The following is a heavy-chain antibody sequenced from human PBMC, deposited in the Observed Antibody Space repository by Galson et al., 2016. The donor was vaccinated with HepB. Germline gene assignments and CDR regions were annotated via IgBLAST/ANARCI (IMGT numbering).Heavy chain of an antibody. V-gene: IGHV4-39*01. Sequence: ETLSLTCTVSGSSVSSVTYFWGWIRQPPGKGLEWIGHISYSDRSYDNPSLKSRVTISLDTSKNQFSLKLTSVIAADTAVYYCARARPYSPWSRSLVTLFDYWGQGTLVTASS. CDR3: ARARPYSPWSRSLVTLFDY. CDR1: GSSVSSVTYF. J-gene: IGHJ4*02. D-gene: IGHD4-11*01. CDR2: ISYSDRS.